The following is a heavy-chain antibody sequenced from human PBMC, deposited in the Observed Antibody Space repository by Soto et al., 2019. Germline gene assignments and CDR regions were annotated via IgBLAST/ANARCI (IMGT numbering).Heavy chain of an antibody. CDR2: ISYDGSNK. CDR3: ATLATYYDFWSTYYMDV. D-gene: IGHD3-3*01. V-gene: IGHV3-30*03. CDR1: GFTFSSYG. J-gene: IGHJ6*03. Sequence: GGSLRLSCAASGFTFSSYGMHWVRQAPGKGLEWVAVISYDGSNKYYADSVKGRFTISRDNSKNTLYLQMNSLRAEDTAVYYCATLATYYDFWSTYYMDVWGKGTTVTVSS.